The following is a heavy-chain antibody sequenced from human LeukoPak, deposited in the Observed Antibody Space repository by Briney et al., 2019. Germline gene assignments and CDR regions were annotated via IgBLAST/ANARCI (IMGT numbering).Heavy chain of an antibody. J-gene: IGHJ4*02. CDR2: IYYSGST. CDR1: GGSISSFY. CDR3: AKYGSYHDY. D-gene: IGHD1-26*01. V-gene: IGHV4-59*01. Sequence: SETLSLTCTVSGGSISSFYWSWIRQPPGKGLEWIGYIYYSGSTIYNPSLKSRVTISVDTSKNHFSLKLSSLTAADTAIYYRAKYGSYHDYWGQGTLVTVFS.